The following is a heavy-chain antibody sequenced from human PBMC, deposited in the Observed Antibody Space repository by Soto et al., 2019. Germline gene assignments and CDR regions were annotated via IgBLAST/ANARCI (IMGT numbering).Heavy chain of an antibody. CDR3: AKDGYENASVCGMDV. CDR2: ISWTSGRI. D-gene: IGHD2-15*01. Sequence: PGGSLRLSCAASGFTFDDYTMNWVRQAPGKGLEWVSGISWTSGRIGYADSVKGRFTISRDNAKNSLYLQMNSLRAEDTAVYYCAKDGYENASVCGMDVWGQGTTVTVSS. J-gene: IGHJ6*02. CDR1: GFTFDDYT. V-gene: IGHV3-9*01.